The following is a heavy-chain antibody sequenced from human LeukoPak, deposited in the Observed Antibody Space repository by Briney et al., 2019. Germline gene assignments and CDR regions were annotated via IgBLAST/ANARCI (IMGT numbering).Heavy chain of an antibody. CDR1: GGSISSYY. CDR2: IYYGGST. Sequence: SETLSLTCTVSGGSISSYYWSWIRQPPGKGLEWIGYIYYGGSTNYNPSLKSRVTISVDTSKNQFSLKLSSVTAADTAVYYCARAPSWFGEYYYYYGMDVWGQGTTVTVSS. V-gene: IGHV4-59*01. J-gene: IGHJ6*02. CDR3: ARAPSWFGEYYYYYGMDV. D-gene: IGHD3-10*01.